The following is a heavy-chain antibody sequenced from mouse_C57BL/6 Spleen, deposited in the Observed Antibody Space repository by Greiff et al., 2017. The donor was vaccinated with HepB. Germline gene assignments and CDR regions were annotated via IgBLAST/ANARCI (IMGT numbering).Heavy chain of an antibody. CDR2: ISSGSSTI. V-gene: IGHV5-17*01. CDR1: GFTFSDYG. J-gene: IGHJ2*01. Sequence: EVHLVESGGGLVKPGGSLKLSCAASGFTFSDYGMHWVRQAPEKGLEWVAYISSGSSTIYYADTVKGRFTISRDNAKNTLFLQMTSLRSEDTALYYCARDGDLYYFDYWGQGTTLTVSS. CDR3: ARDGDLYYFDY.